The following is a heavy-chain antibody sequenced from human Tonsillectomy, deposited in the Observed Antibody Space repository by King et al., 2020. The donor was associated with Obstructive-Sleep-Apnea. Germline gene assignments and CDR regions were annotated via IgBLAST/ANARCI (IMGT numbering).Heavy chain of an antibody. CDR1: GFTFSSYA. J-gene: IGHJ6*02. CDR3: ARPNYGDYVDYYYYGMDV. Sequence: VQLVESGGGVVQPGRSLRLSCAASGFTFSSYAMHWVRQAPGKGLEWVAVISYDGRKKYHADSVKGRFTISRDNSKNTLSLQMNSLRVEDTGVYYCARPNYGDYVDYYYYGMDVWGQGTTVTVSS. D-gene: IGHD4-17*01. CDR2: ISYDGRKK. V-gene: IGHV3-30*04.